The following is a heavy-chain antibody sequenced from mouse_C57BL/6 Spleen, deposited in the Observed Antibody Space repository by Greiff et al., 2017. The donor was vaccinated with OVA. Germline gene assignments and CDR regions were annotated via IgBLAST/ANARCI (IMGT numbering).Heavy chain of an antibody. CDR2: ISSGGSYT. J-gene: IGHJ2*01. CDR1: GFTFSSYG. CDR3: ARTAYSNYDY. Sequence: EVNVVESGGDLVKPGGSLKLSCAASGFTFSSYGMSWVRQTPDKRLEWVATISSGGSYTYYPDSVQGRFTISRDNANNTLYLQMSSLKSEDTAMYYCARTAYSNYDYWGQGTTLTVSS. D-gene: IGHD2-5*01. V-gene: IGHV5-6*01.